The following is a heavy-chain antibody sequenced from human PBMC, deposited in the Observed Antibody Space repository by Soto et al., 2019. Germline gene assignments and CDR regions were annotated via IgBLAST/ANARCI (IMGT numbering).Heavy chain of an antibody. Sequence: EVQLVESGGGLVQPGGSLRLSCAASKFTFNNYWMHWVRQAPGKGLEWVSRINSDGSSKGYADSVKGRFTISRDNAKNTRYLQMNSRRAEDTAVYYCATEGLADCSSTSCYTGYFDYWGQGTLVTVSS. CDR3: ATEGLADCSSTSCYTGYFDY. D-gene: IGHD2-2*01. CDR2: INSDGSSK. CDR1: KFTFNNYW. V-gene: IGHV3-74*01. J-gene: IGHJ4*02.